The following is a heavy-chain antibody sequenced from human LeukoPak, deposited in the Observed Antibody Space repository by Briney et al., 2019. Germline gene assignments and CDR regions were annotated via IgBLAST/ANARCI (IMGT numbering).Heavy chain of an antibody. Sequence: SGTLSLTCTVSGGSISSSTWWSWVRQPPGKGLEWIGEIYHSGRTNFNPSLKSRVTVSVDKSKNQFSLRLNSVTAADTAVYYCARGDSSGYIDYWGQGTLVTVSS. D-gene: IGHD3-22*01. V-gene: IGHV4-4*02. CDR3: ARGDSSGYIDY. J-gene: IGHJ4*02. CDR2: IYHSGRT. CDR1: GGSISSSTW.